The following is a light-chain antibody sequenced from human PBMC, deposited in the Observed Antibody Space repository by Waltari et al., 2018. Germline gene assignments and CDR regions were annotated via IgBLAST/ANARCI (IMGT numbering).Light chain of an antibody. CDR1: SSDVGGYDY. CDR3: CSYAGSHSWV. V-gene: IGLV2-11*01. CDR2: EVS. J-gene: IGLJ3*02. Sequence: QSALTQPRSVSGSPGQSVTLSCTGTSSDVGGYDYVPWYKQRPGQAPKAMVYEVSMRPSGVPDRFSGSKAGNTASLTISGLQAEDEAEYYCCSYAGSHSWVFGGGTRLTVL.